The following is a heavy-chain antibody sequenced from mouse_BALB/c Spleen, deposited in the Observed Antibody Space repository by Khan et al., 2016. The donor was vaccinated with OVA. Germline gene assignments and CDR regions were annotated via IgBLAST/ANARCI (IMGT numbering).Heavy chain of an antibody. D-gene: IGHD2-4*01. V-gene: IGHV1-5*01. CDR3: TRSYDSYYFDY. CDR1: GYSFTSYW. J-gene: IGHJ2*01. Sequence: VRLQQSGTVLARPGASVKMSCKASGYSFTSYWMHWVQQRPGQGLEWIGAIYPGNSETRYNQKFRGKAKLTTVTSASTAYMELSSLTNEDSAVYYCTRSYDSYYFDYRGQGTTLTVSS. CDR2: IYPGNSET.